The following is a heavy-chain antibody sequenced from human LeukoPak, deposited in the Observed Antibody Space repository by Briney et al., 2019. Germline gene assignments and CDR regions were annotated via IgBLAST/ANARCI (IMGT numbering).Heavy chain of an antibody. CDR2: IIPIFGTA. CDR1: GGTFSSYA. V-gene: IGHV1-69*01. D-gene: IGHD5-12*01. Sequence: ASVKVSCKASGGTFSSYAISWVRQAPGQGLEWMGGIIPIFGTANHAQKFQGRVTITADESTSTAYMELSSLRSEDTAVYYCALVATDGNYFDYWGQGTLVTVSS. J-gene: IGHJ4*02. CDR3: ALVATDGNYFDY.